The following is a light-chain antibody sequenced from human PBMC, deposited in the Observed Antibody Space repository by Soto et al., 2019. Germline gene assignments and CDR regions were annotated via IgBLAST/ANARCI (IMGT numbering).Light chain of an antibody. V-gene: IGLV2-23*01. CDR3: CSYAGSSTLV. J-gene: IGLJ2*01. Sequence: QSALTQPASVSGSPGQSITISCTGTSSDVGSYNLVSWYQQHPGKAPKLMIYEGSKRPSGVSNRFSGSKSGNTASQTISGLQDEDEADYYCCSYAGSSTLVFGGGTKVTVL. CDR1: SSDVGSYNL. CDR2: EGS.